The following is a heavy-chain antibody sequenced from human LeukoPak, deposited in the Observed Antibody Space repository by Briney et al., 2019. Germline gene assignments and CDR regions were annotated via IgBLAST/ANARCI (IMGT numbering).Heavy chain of an antibody. CDR1: GFTFTNYA. CDR3: AKVRYVGYYFGY. V-gene: IGHV3-23*01. CDR2: ISGSGDTT. J-gene: IGHJ4*02. D-gene: IGHD3-9*01. Sequence: GGSLRLSCAASGFTFTNYAISWVRQAPGKGLGWVSGISGSGDTTYYADSVKGRFTISRDNSKNTLYLQMNSLRAEDTAVYYCAKVRYVGYYFGYWGQGTLVTVSS.